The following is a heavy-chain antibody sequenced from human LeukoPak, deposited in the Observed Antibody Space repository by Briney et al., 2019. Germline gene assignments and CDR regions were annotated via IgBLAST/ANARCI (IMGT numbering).Heavy chain of an antibody. CDR2: FDPEDGET. CDR1: GYTLTELS. J-gene: IGHJ6*03. CDR3: ATESRDSSGYLAYYYYMDV. Sequence: ASVKVSCKVSGYTLTELSMHWVRQAPGKGLEWMGGFDPEDGETIYAQKFQGRVTMTEDTSTDTAYMELSSLRSEDTAVYYCATESRDSSGYLAYYYYMDVWGKGTTVTVSS. V-gene: IGHV1-24*01. D-gene: IGHD3-22*01.